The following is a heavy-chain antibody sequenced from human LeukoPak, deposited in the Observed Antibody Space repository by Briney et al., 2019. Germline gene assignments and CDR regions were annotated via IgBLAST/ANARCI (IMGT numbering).Heavy chain of an antibody. Sequence: PGGSLRLSCEVSGFSFVGHWMTWVRQAPGKGLEWVANINQDGSGTYYVDSVKGRFTISRANPKNSLYLQMNSLRAEDTALYYCARFGSGRQFHYLDFWGQGALVSVSS. CDR2: INQDGSGT. V-gene: IGHV3-7*01. CDR1: GFSFVGHW. CDR3: ARFGSGRQFHYLDF. J-gene: IGHJ4*02. D-gene: IGHD3-10*01.